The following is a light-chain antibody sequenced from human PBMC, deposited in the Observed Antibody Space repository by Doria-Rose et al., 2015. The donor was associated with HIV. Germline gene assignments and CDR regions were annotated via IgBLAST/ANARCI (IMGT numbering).Light chain of an antibody. CDR2: DGS. V-gene: IGKV3-20*01. CDR3: HQYGTSWT. Sequence: EIVLTQSPGTLSLSPGERATLSCRASQSFSSTYLAWYQQKPGQAPSLLIYDGSTRATGIPDRFSASGSVTDFTLTITGLEPEDFALYYCHQYGTSWTFGQGTKVEI. J-gene: IGKJ1*01. CDR1: QSFSSTY.